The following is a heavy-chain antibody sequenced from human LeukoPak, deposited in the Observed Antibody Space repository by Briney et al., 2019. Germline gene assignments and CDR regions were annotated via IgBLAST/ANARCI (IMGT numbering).Heavy chain of an antibody. CDR3: ARKGDYFDY. V-gene: IGHV4-59*01. CDR2: IYYSGST. J-gene: IGHJ4*02. CDR1: GGSISSYY. Sequence: SETLSLTCTVSGGSISSYYWSWIRQPPGKGQEWIGYIYYSGSTNYNPSLKSRVTISVDTSKSQFSLKLSSVTAADTAVYYCARKGDYFDYWGQGTLVTVSS.